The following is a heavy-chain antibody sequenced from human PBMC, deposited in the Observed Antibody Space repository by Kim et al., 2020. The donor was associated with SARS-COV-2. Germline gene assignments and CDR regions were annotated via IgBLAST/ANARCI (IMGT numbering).Heavy chain of an antibody. J-gene: IGHJ4*02. CDR3: AKVSPDIVVVTAAMHY. CDR2: ISGSGGST. V-gene: IGHV3-23*01. Sequence: GGSLRLSCAASGFTFSSYAMSWVRQAPGKGLEWVSAISGSGGSTYYADSVKGRFTISRDNSKNTLYLQMNSLRAEDTAVYYCAKVSPDIVVVTAAMHYWGQGTLVTVSS. D-gene: IGHD2-2*01. CDR1: GFTFSSYA.